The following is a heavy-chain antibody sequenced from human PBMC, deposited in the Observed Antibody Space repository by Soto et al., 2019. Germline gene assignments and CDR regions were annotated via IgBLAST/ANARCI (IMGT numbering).Heavy chain of an antibody. J-gene: IGHJ3*02. CDR2: IYTSGST. V-gene: IGHV4-4*07. Sequence: SETLSLTCTVSGGSIRSYYWSWIRQPAGKGLEWIGRIYTSGSTNYNPSLKSRVTMSVDTSKNQFSLKLSSVTAADTAVYYCARAKYYYDSSGIHDAFDIWGLGTMVTVSS. CDR1: GGSIRSYY. D-gene: IGHD3-22*01. CDR3: ARAKYYYDSSGIHDAFDI.